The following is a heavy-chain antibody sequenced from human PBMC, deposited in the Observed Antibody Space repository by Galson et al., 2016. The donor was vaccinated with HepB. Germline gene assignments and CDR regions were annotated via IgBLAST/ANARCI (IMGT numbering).Heavy chain of an antibody. J-gene: IGHJ4*02. D-gene: IGHD1-14*01. CDR1: SYTFSNYG. V-gene: IGHV1-18*01. Sequence: SVKVSCKASSYTFSNYGVSWVRQAPGQGLEWLGWTSGYNGDTNYAPNFQARFTMTTDTSTNTANMELKNLASDDTAVYYCARDAGTGIDYWGQGTLVTVSS. CDR2: TSGYNGDT. CDR3: ARDAGTGIDY.